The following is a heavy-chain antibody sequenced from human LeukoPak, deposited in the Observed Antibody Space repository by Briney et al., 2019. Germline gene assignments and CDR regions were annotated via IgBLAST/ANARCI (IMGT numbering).Heavy chain of an antibody. D-gene: IGHD6-13*01. Sequence: ASVKVSCKASGYTFRNYGINWVRQAPGQALEWMGWISAYNGNANYAQKLRGRVTMTTDTSTSTAYMELRSLRSDDTAVYYCARKGDSSSWFANAFDIWGQGTMVTVSS. J-gene: IGHJ3*02. CDR3: ARKGDSSSWFANAFDI. CDR2: ISAYNGNA. V-gene: IGHV1-18*04. CDR1: GYTFRNYG.